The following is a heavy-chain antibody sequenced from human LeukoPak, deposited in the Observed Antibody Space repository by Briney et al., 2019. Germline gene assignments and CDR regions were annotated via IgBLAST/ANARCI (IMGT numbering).Heavy chain of an antibody. D-gene: IGHD2-15*01. CDR1: GGTFSSYA. Sequence: SVKVSCKASGGTFSSYAISWVRQAPGQGLEWMGGIIPIFGTANYAQKFQGRVTITADESTSTAYMELSSLRSEDTAVYYCAKQPNTGYCSGGSCYLHAFDIWGQGTMVTVSS. CDR3: AKQPNTGYCSGGSCYLHAFDI. J-gene: IGHJ3*02. CDR2: IIPIFGTA. V-gene: IGHV1-69*13.